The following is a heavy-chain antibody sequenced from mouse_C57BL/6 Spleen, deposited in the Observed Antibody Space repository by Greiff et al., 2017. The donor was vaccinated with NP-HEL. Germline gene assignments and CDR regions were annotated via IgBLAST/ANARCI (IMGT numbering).Heavy chain of an antibody. CDR2: IRSKSSNYAT. Sequence: EVQLQQSGGGLVQPKGSLKLSCAASGFTFNTYAMHWVRQAPGKGLEWVARIRSKSSNYATYYADSVKDRFTISRDDSQSMLYLQMNNLKTEDTAMYYCVRERGLNWDGGFAYWGQGTLVTVSA. D-gene: IGHD4-1*01. CDR1: GFTFNTYA. CDR3: VRERGLNWDGGFAY. V-gene: IGHV10-3*01. J-gene: IGHJ3*01.